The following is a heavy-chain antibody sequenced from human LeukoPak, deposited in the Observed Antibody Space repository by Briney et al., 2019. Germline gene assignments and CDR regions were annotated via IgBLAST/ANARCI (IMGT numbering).Heavy chain of an antibody. J-gene: IGHJ4*02. V-gene: IGHV3-30*18. CDR2: ISNDESKK. D-gene: IGHD2-21*01. CDR1: GFTFSSYG. Sequence: GGSLRLSCAASGFTFSSYGMHWVRQAPGKGLEWVAVISNDESKKYYADSVKGRFTISRDNSKNTLSLQVSSLRGEDTAVYYCAKDFRIGYSAHFDYWGQGALVTVSS. CDR3: AKDFRIGYSAHFDY.